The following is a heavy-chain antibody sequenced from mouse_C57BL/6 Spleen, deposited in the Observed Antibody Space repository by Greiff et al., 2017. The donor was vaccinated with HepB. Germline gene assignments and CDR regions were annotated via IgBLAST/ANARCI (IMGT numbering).Heavy chain of an antibody. CDR1: GFTFSSYA. CDR3: ARDPLITTVVVQGFFDY. V-gene: IGHV5-4*01. Sequence: EVHLVESGGGLVKPGGSLKLSCAASGFTFSSYAMSWVRQTPEKRLEWVATISDGGSYTYYPDNVKGRFTISRDHAKNNLYLQMSHLKSEDTAMYYCARDPLITTVVVQGFFDYWGQGTTLTVSS. D-gene: IGHD1-1*01. J-gene: IGHJ2*01. CDR2: ISDGGSYT.